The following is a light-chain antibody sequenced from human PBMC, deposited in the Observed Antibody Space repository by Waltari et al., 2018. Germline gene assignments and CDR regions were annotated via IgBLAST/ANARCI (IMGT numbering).Light chain of an antibody. J-gene: IGKJ1*01. CDR3: QHYSTYSWT. V-gene: IGKV1-5*03. Sequence: IQMTQSPSTLSASVGARVTMPCRASQSVRRWLAWYQQKPGQAPKLLIYKTSTLESGVPSRFSGSGSGTEFSLTISSLQPDDFATYYCQHYSTYSWTFGQGTKLEIK. CDR2: KTS. CDR1: QSVRRW.